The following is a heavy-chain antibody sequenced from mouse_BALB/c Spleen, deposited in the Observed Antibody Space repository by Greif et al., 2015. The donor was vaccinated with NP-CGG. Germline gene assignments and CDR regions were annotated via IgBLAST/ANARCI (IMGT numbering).Heavy chain of an antibody. J-gene: IGHJ3*01. Sequence: VQLQQSGAELVKPGASVKLSCKASGYTFTSYWMHWVKQRPGQGLEWIGEINPSNGRTNYNEKFKSKATLTVDKSSSTAYMQLSSLTSEDSAVYYCANYRSFAYWGQGTLVTVSA. CDR2: INPSNGRT. CDR3: ANYRSFAY. CDR1: GYTFTSYW. D-gene: IGHD2-14*01. V-gene: IGHV1S81*02.